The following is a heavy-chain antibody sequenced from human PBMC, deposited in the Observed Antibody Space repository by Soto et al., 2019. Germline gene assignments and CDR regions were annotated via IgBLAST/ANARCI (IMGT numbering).Heavy chain of an antibody. J-gene: IGHJ4*02. Sequence: ASVKVSCKASGYTFTSYYMHWVRQAPGQGFEWMGIINPSGGSTSYAQKFQGRVTMTRDTSTSTVYMELSSLRSEDTAVYYCAKEGYDILTGYAPSFDYWGQGTLVTVSS. CDR1: GYTFTSYY. V-gene: IGHV1-46*01. D-gene: IGHD3-9*01. CDR2: INPSGGST. CDR3: AKEGYDILTGYAPSFDY.